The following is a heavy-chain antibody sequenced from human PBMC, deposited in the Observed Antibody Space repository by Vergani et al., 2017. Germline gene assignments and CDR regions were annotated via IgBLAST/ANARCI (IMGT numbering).Heavy chain of an antibody. Sequence: QLQLQESGPGLVKPSETLSLTCTVSGGSISSSSYYWGWIRQPPGKGLEWIGSIYYSGSTYYNPSLKSRVTISVDTSKNQFSLKLSSVTAADTAVYYCARDAEEERLRFVEWFVRGFDPWGQGTLVTVSS. CDR3: ARDAEEERLRFVEWFVRGFDP. V-gene: IGHV4-39*07. D-gene: IGHD3-3*01. CDR1: GGSISSSSYY. CDR2: IYYSGST. J-gene: IGHJ5*02.